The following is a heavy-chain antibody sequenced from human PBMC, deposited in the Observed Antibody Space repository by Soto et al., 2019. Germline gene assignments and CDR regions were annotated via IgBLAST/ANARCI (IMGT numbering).Heavy chain of an antibody. Sequence: EVHLEESGGGLVQPGGSLRLSCAASGFTFSAYWMNWVRQAPGKRLEWVANINEDGSEYNDVASVKGRFTISRDNAKNSLFLQMNALRVEDTAVYYCARTGDGHHDFLDYWGQGILVSVSS. CDR3: ARTGDGHHDFLDY. J-gene: IGHJ4*02. D-gene: IGHD1-1*01. V-gene: IGHV3-7*01. CDR1: GFTFSAYW. CDR2: INEDGSEY.